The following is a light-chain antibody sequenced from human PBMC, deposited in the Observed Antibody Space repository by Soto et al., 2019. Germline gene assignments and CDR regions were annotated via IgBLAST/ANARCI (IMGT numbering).Light chain of an antibody. Sequence: EIVLTQSPATLSAFPGDRVTLSCRASQALNTRLAWYQHKPGQAPRLLIYLTSNRAAGVPARFSAWGSETDFTLTISDVEPEYFAVYYCHQRQSWPRTFGQGTKVDIK. J-gene: IGKJ1*01. V-gene: IGKV3-11*01. CDR3: HQRQSWPRT. CDR1: QALNTR. CDR2: LTS.